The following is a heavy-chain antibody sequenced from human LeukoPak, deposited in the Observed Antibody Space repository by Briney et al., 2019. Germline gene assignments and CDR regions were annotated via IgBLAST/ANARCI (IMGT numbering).Heavy chain of an antibody. Sequence: GGSLRLSCAASGFSFISYGMHWVRQAPGKGLEWVGVISDDGRSKDYADSVKGRFTISSDNSKDTLYLQMNSLRDEDTAVYYCAKRPSDYGDYVSYFDYWGQGTLVTVSS. D-gene: IGHD4-17*01. V-gene: IGHV3-30*18. CDR3: AKRPSDYGDYVSYFDY. CDR1: GFSFISYG. J-gene: IGHJ4*02. CDR2: ISDDGRSK.